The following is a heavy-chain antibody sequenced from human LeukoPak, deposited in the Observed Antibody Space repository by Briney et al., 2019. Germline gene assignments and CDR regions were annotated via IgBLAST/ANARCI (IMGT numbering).Heavy chain of an antibody. CDR3: ARPHRSGYSSSWYDH. J-gene: IGHJ5*02. D-gene: IGHD6-13*01. V-gene: IGHV4-39*01. Sequence: SETLSLTCTVSGASISSSSYHWGWIRQPPGKGLEWIGSMYSSGSTYYNPSLKSRVTISVDTSKNRFSLRLSSVTAADTAVYYCARPHRSGYSSSWYDHWGQGTLVTVSP. CDR2: MYSSGST. CDR1: GASISSSSYH.